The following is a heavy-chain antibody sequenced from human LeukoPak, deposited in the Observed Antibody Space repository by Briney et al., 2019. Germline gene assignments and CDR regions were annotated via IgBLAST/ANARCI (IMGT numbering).Heavy chain of an antibody. Sequence: PGGSLRLSCAASGFTFSSYAMHWVRQAPGKGLEWVAVISYDGSNKYYADSVKGRFTISRDNSKNTLYLQMNSLRAEDTAVYYCARGSSSSWDAATLDYWGQGTLVTVSS. V-gene: IGHV3-30*04. CDR3: ARGSSSSWDAATLDY. CDR2: ISYDGSNK. CDR1: GFTFSSYA. J-gene: IGHJ4*02. D-gene: IGHD6-13*01.